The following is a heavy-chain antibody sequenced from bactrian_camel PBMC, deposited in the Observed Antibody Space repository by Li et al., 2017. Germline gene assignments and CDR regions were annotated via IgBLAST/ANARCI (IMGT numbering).Heavy chain of an antibody. CDR2: IYTGGGTGI. CDR1: GWMYSNYC. D-gene: IGHD7*01. Sequence: HVQLVESGGDSVQAGGSLRLFCSASGWMYSNYCMGWFRQIAGKEREGVASIYTGGGTGIRHADSVKGRFTISRDNAKNTLYLQLNSLKTEDTAMYYCGRGYGGGFDRGQGTQVTVS. V-gene: IGHV3S54*01. J-gene: IGHJ4*01.